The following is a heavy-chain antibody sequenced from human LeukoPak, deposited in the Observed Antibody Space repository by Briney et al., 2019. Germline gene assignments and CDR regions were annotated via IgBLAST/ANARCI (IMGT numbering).Heavy chain of an antibody. J-gene: IGHJ4*02. CDR3: ARGPKYIASTGPHYFDY. D-gene: IGHD1-1*01. CDR2: ISHGSSYI. CDR1: GFTVSSNY. Sequence: KTGGSLRLSCAASGFTVSSNYMNWVRQAPGKGLEWVSSISHGSSYIYYADSVKSRFTISRDNAENSLYLQMNSLRAEDTAVYYCARGPKYIASTGPHYFDYWGQGTLVTVSS. V-gene: IGHV3-21*01.